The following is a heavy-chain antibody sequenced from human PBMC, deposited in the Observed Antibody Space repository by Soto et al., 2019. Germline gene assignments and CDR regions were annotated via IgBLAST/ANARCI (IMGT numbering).Heavy chain of an antibody. V-gene: IGHV3-11*06. Sequence: SLRLSCAASGLTFSDYYISWIRQAPRKGLEWVSYISSSSSYTNYADSVKGRFTISRDNAKNSLYLQMNSLRAEDTAVYYCARDTVGHFCSSTSCSPHTFDYWGQGTLVTVSS. J-gene: IGHJ4*02. D-gene: IGHD2-2*01. CDR2: ISSSSSYT. CDR3: ARDTVGHFCSSTSCSPHTFDY. CDR1: GLTFSDYY.